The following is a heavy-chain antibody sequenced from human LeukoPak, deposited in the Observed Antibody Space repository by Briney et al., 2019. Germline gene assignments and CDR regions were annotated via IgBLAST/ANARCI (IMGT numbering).Heavy chain of an antibody. CDR1: GYTFTNYH. D-gene: IGHD3-10*01. CDR3: ARDTPYYGSGLDYGGNFDY. V-gene: IGHV1-46*04. Sequence: GASVKVSCKASGYTFTNYHVHWVRQAHGQGLEWMGIINPSGGTTTYAQKLQGRVTMTRDTSTTTVYMELSSLTSEDTAVYYCARDTPYYGSGLDYGGNFDYWGQGTLVTVSS. J-gene: IGHJ4*02. CDR2: INPSGGTT.